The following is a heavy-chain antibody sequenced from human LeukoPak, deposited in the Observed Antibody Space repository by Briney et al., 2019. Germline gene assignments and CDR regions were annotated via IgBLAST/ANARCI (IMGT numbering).Heavy chain of an antibody. Sequence: TSETLSLTCAVYGGSFSGYYWSWIRQPPGKGLEWIGEINHSGSTNYNPSLKSRVTISVDTSKNQFSLKLSSVTAADTAVYYCARAERWLATKVGWFDPWGQGTLVTVSS. J-gene: IGHJ5*02. CDR2: INHSGST. CDR3: ARAERWLATKVGWFDP. CDR1: GGSFSGYY. V-gene: IGHV4-34*01. D-gene: IGHD6-19*01.